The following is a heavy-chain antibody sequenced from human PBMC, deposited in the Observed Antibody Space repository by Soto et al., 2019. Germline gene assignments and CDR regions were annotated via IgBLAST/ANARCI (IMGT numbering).Heavy chain of an antibody. CDR2: VYYSGST. V-gene: IGHV4-39*02. Sequence: SETLSLTCTVSGGSVSSSTYYWGWIRQHPGKGLVWIGSVYYSGSTYYNPSLTSRVTISVDTSKNQFSLKLSSVTAADTAVYYCARERTRCRSTSCYGGYYYMYVWGKGTTVTVSS. J-gene: IGHJ6*03. CDR3: ARERTRCRSTSCYGGYYYMYV. CDR1: GGSVSSSTYY. D-gene: IGHD2-2*01.